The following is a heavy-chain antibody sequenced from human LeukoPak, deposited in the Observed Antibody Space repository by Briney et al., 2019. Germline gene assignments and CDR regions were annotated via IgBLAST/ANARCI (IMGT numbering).Heavy chain of an antibody. CDR3: AQSPYYYDSSGYLNYYFDY. Sequence: SETLSLTCTVSGGSIGSYYWSWIRQPPGKGLEWIGYIYYSGSTNYNPSLKSRVTISVDTSKNQFSLKLSSVTAADTAVYYCAQSPYYYDSSGYLNYYFDYWGQGTLVTVSS. CDR1: GGSIGSYY. CDR2: IYYSGST. D-gene: IGHD3-22*01. J-gene: IGHJ4*02. V-gene: IGHV4-59*01.